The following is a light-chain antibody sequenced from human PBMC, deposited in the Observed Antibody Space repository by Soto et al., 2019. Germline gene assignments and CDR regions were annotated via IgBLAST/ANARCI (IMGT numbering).Light chain of an antibody. CDR1: QSVSSN. CDR2: GAS. CDR3: QQYNNWPPLT. Sequence: EIVLTQSPATLSLSPGERATLSCRASQSVSSNLAWYQQKPGQAPRLLIYGASTRATGIPARFSGSGSGTEFTLTISSLQSEDFAVYYCQQYNNWPPLTFGQGNKVDI. V-gene: IGKV3-15*01. J-gene: IGKJ1*01.